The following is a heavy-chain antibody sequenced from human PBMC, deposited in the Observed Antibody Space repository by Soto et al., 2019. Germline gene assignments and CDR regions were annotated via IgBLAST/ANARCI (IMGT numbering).Heavy chain of an antibody. D-gene: IGHD3-3*01. J-gene: IGHJ4*02. CDR2: ISYDGSNK. CDR3: AKAMTYDFWSGNRAYFDY. V-gene: IGHV3-30*18. Sequence: QVQLVESGGGVVQPGRSLRLSCAASGFTFSSYGMHWVRQAPGKGLEWVAVISYDGSNKYYADSVKGRFTISRDNSKNTLYLQMNSLRAEDTAVYYCAKAMTYDFWSGNRAYFDYWGQGTLVTVSS. CDR1: GFTFSSYG.